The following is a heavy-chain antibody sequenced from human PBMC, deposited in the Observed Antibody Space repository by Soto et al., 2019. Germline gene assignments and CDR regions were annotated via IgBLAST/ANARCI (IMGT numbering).Heavy chain of an antibody. CDR1: GFTFSSYW. J-gene: IGHJ4*02. CDR2: INQDGSEE. Sequence: GGSLRLSCAASGFTFSSYWMSWVRLAPGKGLEWVANINQDGSEEYYVDSVKGRFTISRDSAKNSLYLQMNSLRAEDTAVYYCARDNHAHYCASTSCPDYWGQGTLVTVSS. CDR3: ARDNHAHYCASTSCPDY. V-gene: IGHV3-7*01. D-gene: IGHD2-2*01.